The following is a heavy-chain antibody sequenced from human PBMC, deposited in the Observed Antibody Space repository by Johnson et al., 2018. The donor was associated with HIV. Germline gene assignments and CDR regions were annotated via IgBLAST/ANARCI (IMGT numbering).Heavy chain of an antibody. CDR1: VFTFSSYA. CDR2: ISGSGGST. Sequence: VQLLESGGGLVQPGGSLRLSCAASVFTFSSYAMSWVRQAPGKGLEWVSAISGSGGSTYYADSVKGRFTISRDNSKNTLYLQMNSLRAEDTAVYYCASGRPIFEAFDIWGQGTMVTVSS. J-gene: IGHJ3*02. D-gene: IGHD2-21*01. CDR3: ASGRPIFEAFDI. V-gene: IGHV3-23*01.